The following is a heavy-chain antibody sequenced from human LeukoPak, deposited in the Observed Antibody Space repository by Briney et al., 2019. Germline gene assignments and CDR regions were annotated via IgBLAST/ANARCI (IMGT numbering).Heavy chain of an antibody. Sequence: GGSLRLSCAASGFTFSSYAMSWVRQAPGKGLEWVSAISGSGGSTYYADSVKGRFTISRDNSKNTLYLQMNSLRAEDTAVYYCARTYSSGWYRHVRYYYGMDVWGQGTTVTVSS. CDR1: GFTFSSYA. J-gene: IGHJ6*02. CDR2: ISGSGGST. V-gene: IGHV3-23*01. D-gene: IGHD6-19*01. CDR3: ARTYSSGWYRHVRYYYGMDV.